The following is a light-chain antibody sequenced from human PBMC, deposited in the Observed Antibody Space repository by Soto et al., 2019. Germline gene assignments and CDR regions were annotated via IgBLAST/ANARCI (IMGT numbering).Light chain of an antibody. CDR2: DVS. Sequence: QSVLTQPRSVSGSPGQSVTISCTGTGSDVGAYKYVSWYQQNPGKAPKLMIYDVSERPSGVPDRFSGSKSGNIASLTISGLQAEDEADYYCCSYAGSYTLVFGGGTKLTVL. CDR3: CSYAGSYTLV. J-gene: IGLJ2*01. V-gene: IGLV2-11*01. CDR1: GSDVGAYKY.